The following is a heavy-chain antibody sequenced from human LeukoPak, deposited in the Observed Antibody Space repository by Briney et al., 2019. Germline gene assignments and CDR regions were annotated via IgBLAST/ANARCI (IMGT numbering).Heavy chain of an antibody. CDR3: ARDRAGSCGMDY. CDR2: IYPRRLTI. CDR1: GYSFTANH. Sequence: ASVKISYKASGYSFTANHIHWVRQAPGQGLEWMGIIYPRRLTITYAQKFQGRVTLTSGTSTSTVYLELNTLKSEDTAVYFCARDRAGSCGMDYWGQGTLVTVSS. J-gene: IGHJ4*02. D-gene: IGHD1-1*01. V-gene: IGHV1-46*01.